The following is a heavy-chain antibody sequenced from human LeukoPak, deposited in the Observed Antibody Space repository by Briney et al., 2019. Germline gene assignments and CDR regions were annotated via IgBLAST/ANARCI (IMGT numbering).Heavy chain of an antibody. Sequence: GGSLTLSCAASGFTFSSYNMNWVRQAPGKGLEWVSFISSSSSYIYYADSVKGRFTISRDNAKNSLYLQMNSLRAGDTGVYYCGSSRSAEYFQHWGQGTLVTVSS. D-gene: IGHD6-13*01. CDR1: GFTFSSYN. V-gene: IGHV3-21*01. CDR2: ISSSSSYI. J-gene: IGHJ1*01. CDR3: GSSRSAEYFQH.